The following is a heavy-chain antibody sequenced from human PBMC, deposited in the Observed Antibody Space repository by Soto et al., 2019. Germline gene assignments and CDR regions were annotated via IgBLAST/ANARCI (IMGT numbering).Heavy chain of an antibody. Sequence: SQTLSLTCAISGDSVSSNSAAWNWIRQSPSRGLEWLGRTYYRSKWYNDYAVSVKSRITINPDTSKNQFYLQLNSVTPEDTAVYYCARGWYQLPHPLYYFDYWGQGTLVTVSS. CDR2: TYYRSKWYN. D-gene: IGHD2-2*01. CDR3: ARGWYQLPHPLYYFDY. CDR1: GDSVSSNSAA. V-gene: IGHV6-1*01. J-gene: IGHJ4*02.